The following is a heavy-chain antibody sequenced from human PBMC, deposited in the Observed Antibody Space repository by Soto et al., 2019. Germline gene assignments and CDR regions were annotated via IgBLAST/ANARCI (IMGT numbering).Heavy chain of an antibody. CDR1: GGSFSGYY. D-gene: IGHD3-22*01. J-gene: IGHJ5*02. CDR2: INHSGST. Sequence: PSETLSLTCAVYGGSFSGYYWTWIRQPPGTGLEWIGEINHSGSTNYNPSLKSRVTISVDTSKNQFSLKLSSVTAADTAVYYCARDSSGYYWFDPWGQGTLVTVSS. CDR3: ARDSSGYYWFDP. V-gene: IGHV4-34*01.